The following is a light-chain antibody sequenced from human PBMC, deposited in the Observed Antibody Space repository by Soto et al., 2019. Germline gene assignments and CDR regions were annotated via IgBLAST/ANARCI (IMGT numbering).Light chain of an antibody. CDR1: SSDVGGYNY. V-gene: IGLV2-14*01. CDR3: SSYTSSSTWV. CDR2: EVS. J-gene: IGLJ3*02. Sequence: QSVLTQPASVSGSPGQSITISCTGTSSDVGGYNYVSWYQHHPGKAPKLMIYEVSNRPSGVSNRFWGSKSGNTASLTISGLQAEDEADYYCSSYTSSSTWVFGGGTKLTVL.